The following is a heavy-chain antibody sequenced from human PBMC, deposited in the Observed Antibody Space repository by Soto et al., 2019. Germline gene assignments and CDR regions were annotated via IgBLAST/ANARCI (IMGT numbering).Heavy chain of an antibody. CDR3: AKARFLAPNNDFWSYFDYSFDF. D-gene: IGHD3-3*01. J-gene: IGHJ4*02. CDR1: GFTFSDYA. V-gene: IGHV3-23*01. CDR2: FSGSGSGSGGST. Sequence: EVQLLESGGGLVQPGGSLRLSCAASGFTFSDYAMSWVRQAPGKGLEWVSTFSGSGSGSGGSTKNADSVKGRFTISRDNSKNTLYLQMNSLRADDTAVYYCAKARFLAPNNDFWSYFDYSFDFWGQGTLVTVSS.